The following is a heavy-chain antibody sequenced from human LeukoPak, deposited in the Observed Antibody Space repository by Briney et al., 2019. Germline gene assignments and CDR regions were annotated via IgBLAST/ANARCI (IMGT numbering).Heavy chain of an antibody. CDR3: AGGGGGGSTAYFAY. J-gene: IGHJ4*02. CDR1: GYSISSGHY. D-gene: IGHD3-16*01. CDR2: IHHSGST. V-gene: IGHV4-38-2*01. Sequence: SETLSLTCAVSGYSISSGHYWRWIRQPPGKGLEWIGSIHHSGSTYYNPSLKSRVIISVDTSKNQFSLKLSSVTAADTALYYWAGGGGGGSTAYFAYWGQGTLVTVSS.